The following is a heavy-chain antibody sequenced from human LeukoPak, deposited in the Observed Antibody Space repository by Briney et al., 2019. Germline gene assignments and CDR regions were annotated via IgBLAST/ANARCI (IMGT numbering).Heavy chain of an antibody. CDR1: GFTFSSYS. CDR2: ISSSSSYI. Sequence: GGSLRLSCAASGFTFSSYSMNWVRQAPGKGLEWVSSISSSSSYISYADSVKGRFTISRDNAKNTLYLQMNSLSADDTAVYYCARVRAGFYYIASYDYGAFDIWGQGTVVTVSS. J-gene: IGHJ3*02. CDR3: ARVRAGFYYIASYDYGAFDI. D-gene: IGHD4-17*01. V-gene: IGHV3-21*01.